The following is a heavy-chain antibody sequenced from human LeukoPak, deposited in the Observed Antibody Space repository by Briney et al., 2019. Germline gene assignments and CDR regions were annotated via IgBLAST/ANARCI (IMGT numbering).Heavy chain of an antibody. Sequence: GGSLRLSCAASGFTFSTCAMSWVRQAPGKGLEWVPTISGGGRSTDYADSVKGQFTISRDNSKNTLYLQMNSLRAEDTAVYYCARERYFDHWGQGTLVTVSS. V-gene: IGHV3-23*01. CDR1: GFTFSTCA. J-gene: IGHJ4*02. CDR3: ARERYFDH. CDR2: ISGGGRST.